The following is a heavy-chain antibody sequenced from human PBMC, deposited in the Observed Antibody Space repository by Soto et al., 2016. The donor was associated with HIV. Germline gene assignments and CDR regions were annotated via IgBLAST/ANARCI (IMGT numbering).Heavy chain of an antibody. CDR3: ARTNAFDI. Sequence: QVQLQESGPRLVKPSETLSLTCTVSGGSINGHHWNWIRQSPGKGLEWIGCIFYSGDTYYNPSLKSRVTISIDTSKNQFYLNLSSVTDADTAIYYCARTNAFDIWGQGTMVTVS. CDR2: IFYSGDT. V-gene: IGHV4-59*11. CDR1: GGSINGHH. J-gene: IGHJ3*02.